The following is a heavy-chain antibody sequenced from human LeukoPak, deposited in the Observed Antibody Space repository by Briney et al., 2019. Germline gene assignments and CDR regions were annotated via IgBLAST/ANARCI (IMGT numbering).Heavy chain of an antibody. CDR2: ISWNSGSI. D-gene: IGHD6-13*01. CDR3: AKEGRGVGQQLHGSFDI. CDR1: GFTFDDYA. J-gene: IGHJ3*02. Sequence: PGGSLRPSCAASGFTFDDYAMHWVRQAPGKGLEWVSGISWNSGSIGYADSVKGRFTISRDNAKNSLYLRMNSLRAEDTALYYCAKEGRGVGQQLHGSFDIWGQGTMVTVSS. V-gene: IGHV3-9*01.